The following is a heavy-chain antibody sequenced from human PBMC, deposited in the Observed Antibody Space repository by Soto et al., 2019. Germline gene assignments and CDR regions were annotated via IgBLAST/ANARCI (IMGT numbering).Heavy chain of an antibody. J-gene: IGHJ1*01. Sequence: ASVKVSCKASGYTFTSYAMHWVRQAPGQRLEWMGWINAGNGNTKYSQKFQGRVTITRDTSASTAYMELSSLRSEDTAVYYCALQTPSSYDSSGYYLLYFQHWGQGTLVTVSS. V-gene: IGHV1-3*01. CDR1: GYTFTSYA. D-gene: IGHD3-22*01. CDR2: INAGNGNT. CDR3: ALQTPSSYDSSGYYLLYFQH.